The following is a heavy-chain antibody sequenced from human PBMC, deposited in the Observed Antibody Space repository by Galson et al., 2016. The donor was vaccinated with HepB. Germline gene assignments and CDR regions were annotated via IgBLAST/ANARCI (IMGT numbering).Heavy chain of an antibody. CDR2: INVENGNT. D-gene: IGHD3-16*01. CDR3: ARSSSWFGGVDY. Sequence: SVKVSCKAPGYTFINNAIHWVRQAPGQRLEWMGWINVENGNTKYSQKFQGRVTMTRDTTASSADMELSSLKSEDTAIYYCARSSSWFGGVDYWGQGTLVTVSS. J-gene: IGHJ4*02. V-gene: IGHV1-3*01. CDR1: GYTFINNA.